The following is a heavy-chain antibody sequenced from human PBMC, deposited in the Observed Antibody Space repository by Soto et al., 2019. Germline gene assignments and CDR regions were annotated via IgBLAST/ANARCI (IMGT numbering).Heavy chain of an antibody. V-gene: IGHV3-30*18. CDR3: AKDWAGWELRPYYGMDV. CDR1: GFTFSSYG. J-gene: IGHJ6*02. D-gene: IGHD1-26*01. CDR2: ISYDGSNK. Sequence: QVQLVESGGGVVQPGRSLRLSCAASGFTFSSYGMHWVRQAPGKGLEWVAVISYDGSNKYYADSVKGRFTISRDNSKNTLYLQMNSLRAEDTAVYYCAKDWAGWELRPYYGMDVWGQGTTVTVSS.